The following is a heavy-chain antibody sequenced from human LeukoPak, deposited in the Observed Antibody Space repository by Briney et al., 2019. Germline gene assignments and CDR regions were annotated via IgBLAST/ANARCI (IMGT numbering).Heavy chain of an antibody. CDR3: ARVRNYGSGSYYPYYFDY. J-gene: IGHJ4*02. CDR1: GGSFSGYY. Sequence: PSETLSLTCAVYGGSFSGYYWSWIRQPPGKGLEWLGEINHSGSTNYNPSLKSRVTISVDTSRNQFSLKLSSVTAADTAVYYCARVRNYGSGSYYPYYFDYWGQGTLVTVSS. D-gene: IGHD3-10*01. CDR2: INHSGST. V-gene: IGHV4-34*01.